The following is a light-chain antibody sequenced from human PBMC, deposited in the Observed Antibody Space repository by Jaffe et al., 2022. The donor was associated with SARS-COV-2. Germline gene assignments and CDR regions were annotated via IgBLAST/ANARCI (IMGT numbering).Light chain of an antibody. V-gene: IGKV2-28*01. Sequence: DIVMTQSPLSLPVTPGEPASISCRSSQSLLYSNGYNYLNWYLQKPGQSPQLLIYLGSNRASGVPDRFSGSGSGTDFTLKISRVEAEDVGVYYCMQLIHTRTFGQGTRLEIK. J-gene: IGKJ5*01. CDR1: QSLLYSNGYNY. CDR2: LGS. CDR3: MQLIHTRT.